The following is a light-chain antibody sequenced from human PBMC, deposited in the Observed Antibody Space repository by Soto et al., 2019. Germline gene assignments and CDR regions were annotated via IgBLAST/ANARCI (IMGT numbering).Light chain of an antibody. CDR1: SSNIGAGYD. J-gene: IGLJ1*01. CDR2: GNS. Sequence: SVQTQPPSVSGAPGQRVTISCTGGSSNIGAGYDVHWCQQLPGTAPKLLIYGNSNRPSGVPDRFSGSKSGTSASLAITGLQAEDEADYYCQSYDSSLSALFGTGTKVTVL. V-gene: IGLV1-40*01. CDR3: QSYDSSLSAL.